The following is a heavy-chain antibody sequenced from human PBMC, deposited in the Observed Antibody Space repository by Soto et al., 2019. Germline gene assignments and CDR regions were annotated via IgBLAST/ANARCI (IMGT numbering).Heavy chain of an antibody. D-gene: IGHD2-21*02. CDR1: GGTFRSYA. Sequence: QVQLVQSGAEVQKPGSSVKVSCKASGGTFRSYAISWVRQAPGQGLEWMGGIIPIFGTANYAQKFQGRVTITADKSTSSAYMELSSLRSEDTAVYYCADRSCAGDCYFASGWFDPWGQGTLVTVSS. CDR3: ADRSCAGDCYFASGWFDP. J-gene: IGHJ5*02. V-gene: IGHV1-69*06. CDR2: IIPIFGTA.